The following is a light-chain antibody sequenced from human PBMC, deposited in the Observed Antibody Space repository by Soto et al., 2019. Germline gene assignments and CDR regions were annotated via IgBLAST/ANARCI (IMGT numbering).Light chain of an antibody. CDR2: DIS. CDR1: QSISSR. V-gene: IGKV1-39*01. CDR3: QQSYYNPT. J-gene: IGKJ1*01. Sequence: DIQMTQSASTLSASVGDRVTITCRASQSISSRLAWYQQKPGKAPKLLIYDISTLQSGVPSRFSGSGSGTDFTLTISSLQHEDFATYYCQQSYYNPTFGQGTKVDIK.